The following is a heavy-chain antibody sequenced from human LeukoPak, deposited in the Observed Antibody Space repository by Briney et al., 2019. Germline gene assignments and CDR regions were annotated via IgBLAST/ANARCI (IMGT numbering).Heavy chain of an antibody. CDR1: GFTFSSYA. Sequence: GRSLRLSCAASGFTFSSYAMHWVRQAPGKGLEWVAVISYDGNHIFYADSVKGRFTISRDNSKNTLYLQMNGLTTEDTAVYYCARCGGDCYTSTQGFDYWGQGTLVTVSS. CDR3: ARCGGDCYTSTQGFDY. CDR2: ISYDGNHI. J-gene: IGHJ4*02. D-gene: IGHD2-21*02. V-gene: IGHV3-30*04.